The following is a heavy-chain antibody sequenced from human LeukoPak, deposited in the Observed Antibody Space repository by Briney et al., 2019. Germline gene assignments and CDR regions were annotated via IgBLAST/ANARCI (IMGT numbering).Heavy chain of an antibody. CDR2: IWYDGSNK. CDR3: ARDVELLDAFDI. CDR1: GFTFSSYG. V-gene: IGHV3-33*01. Sequence: PGGSLRLSCAASGFTFSSYGMHWVRQAPGKGLEWVAVIWYDGSNKYYADSVKGRFTISRDNSKNTLYLQMNSLRAEDTAVYYCARDVELLDAFDIWGQGTMVTVSS. J-gene: IGHJ3*02. D-gene: IGHD1-26*01.